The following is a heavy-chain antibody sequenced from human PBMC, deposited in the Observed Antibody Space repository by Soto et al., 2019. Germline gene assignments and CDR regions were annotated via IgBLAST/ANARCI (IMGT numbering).Heavy chain of an antibody. D-gene: IGHD2-15*01. V-gene: IGHV1-58*02. CDR1: GFTFTSSA. J-gene: IGHJ6*02. CDR3: AADRYCSGGRCYPVDYYYYGMDV. CDR2: IVVGSGNT. Sequence: ASVKVSCKASGFTFTSSAMQWVRQARGQRLEWIGWIVVGSGNTNYAQKFQERVTITRDMSTSTAYMELSSLRSEDTAVYYCAADRYCSGGRCYPVDYYYYGMDVWGQGTTVTVSS.